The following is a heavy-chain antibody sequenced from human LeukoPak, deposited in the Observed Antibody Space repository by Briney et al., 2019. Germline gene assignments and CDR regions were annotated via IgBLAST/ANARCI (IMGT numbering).Heavy chain of an antibody. CDR3: VARRYDIFTGYDY. J-gene: IGHJ4*02. D-gene: IGHD3-9*01. CDR2: ISGSGGST. CDR1: GFTFSSYA. V-gene: IGHV3-23*01. Sequence: GGSLRLSCAASGFTFSSYAMSWVRQAPGKGLEWVSAISGSGGSTYYADSVKGRFTISRDNSKNTLYLQMNSLRAEDTAVYYCVARRYDIFTGYDYWGQGTLVTVSS.